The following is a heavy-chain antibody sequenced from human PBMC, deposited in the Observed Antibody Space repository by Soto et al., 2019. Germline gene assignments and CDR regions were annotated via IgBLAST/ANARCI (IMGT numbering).Heavy chain of an antibody. J-gene: IGHJ4*02. CDR1: GGTFSSYT. CDR3: AREGGRGYSYSSDY. CDR2: IIPILGIA. D-gene: IGHD5-18*01. Sequence: QVQLVQSGAEVKKPGSSVKVSCKASGGTFSSYTISWVRQAPGQGLEWMGRIIPILGIANYAQKCQGRVTITSDKSTSTADMELSSLRSEDTAVYYCAREGGRGYSYSSDYWGQGALVTVSS. V-gene: IGHV1-69*08.